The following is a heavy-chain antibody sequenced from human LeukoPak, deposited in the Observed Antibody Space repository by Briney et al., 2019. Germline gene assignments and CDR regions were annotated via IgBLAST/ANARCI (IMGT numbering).Heavy chain of an antibody. CDR3: ARDYGGSSPFDY. Sequence: GGSLRLSCAASGFTFNKAWMSWVRQAPGKGLEWVSYISSSGSDIYYADSVKGRFTISRDNAKNSLYLHMNSLRAEDTAVYYCARDYGGSSPFDYWGQGTLVTVSS. CDR1: GFTFNKAW. D-gene: IGHD4-23*01. CDR2: ISSSGSDI. V-gene: IGHV3-11*04. J-gene: IGHJ4*02.